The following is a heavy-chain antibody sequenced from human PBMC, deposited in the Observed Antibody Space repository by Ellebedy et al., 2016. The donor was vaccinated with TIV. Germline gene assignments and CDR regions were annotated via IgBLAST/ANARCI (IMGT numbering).Heavy chain of an antibody. CDR1: GFTFSDYY. J-gene: IGHJ5*02. V-gene: IGHV3-11*01. Sequence: GGSLRLSXAASGFTFSDYYMSWIRQAPGKGLEWVSYISSSGSTTYYADSVKGRFTISRDNSKNTLYLQMNSLRAEDTAVYYCAKGFRGGVRVNWFDPWGQGTLVTVSS. CDR2: ISSSGSTT. D-gene: IGHD2-8*02. CDR3: AKGFRGGVRVNWFDP.